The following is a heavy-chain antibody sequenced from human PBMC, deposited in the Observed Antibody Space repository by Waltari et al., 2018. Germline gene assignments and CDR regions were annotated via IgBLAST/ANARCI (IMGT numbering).Heavy chain of an antibody. V-gene: IGHV3-64D*08. CDR3: VKDPNVDIVTTSYFDY. Sequence: FTFSRYSMHWVRQAPGKGLQHVSGISSDGDRTHYADSVKGRFTITRDNSKSILYLQMTSLTGEDTAVYYCVKDPNVDIVTTSYFDYWGQGALVTVSS. J-gene: IGHJ4*02. CDR1: FTFSRYS. D-gene: IGHD5-12*01. CDR2: ISSDGDRT.